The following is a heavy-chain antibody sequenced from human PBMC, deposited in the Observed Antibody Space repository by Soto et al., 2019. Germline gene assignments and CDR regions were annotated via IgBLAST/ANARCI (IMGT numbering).Heavy chain of an antibody. CDR2: ISGSGGST. J-gene: IGHJ5*02. CDR3: AKAVRGYDLLIIITGGGFDP. D-gene: IGHD5-12*01. V-gene: IGHV3-23*01. Sequence: KGLEWVSAISGSGGSTYYADSVKGRFTISRDNSKNTLYLQMNSLRAEDTAVYYCAKAVRGYDLLIIITGGGFDPWGQGTLVTVSS.